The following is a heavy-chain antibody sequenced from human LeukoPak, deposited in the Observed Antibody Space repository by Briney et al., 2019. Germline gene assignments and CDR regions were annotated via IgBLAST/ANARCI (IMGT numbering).Heavy chain of an antibody. CDR1: GFTFSSYT. CDR2: IGTSSTTI. Sequence: PGGSLRLSCAASGFTFSSYTMNWVRQPPGKGLEWVSNIGTSSTTIYYADSVKGRFAISRDNAKNSLYLQMNSLRADDTAVYYCARLAAGGSYYYYMDVRGKGTTVTVSS. D-gene: IGHD6-25*01. J-gene: IGHJ6*03. CDR3: ARLAAGGSYYYYMDV. V-gene: IGHV3-48*01.